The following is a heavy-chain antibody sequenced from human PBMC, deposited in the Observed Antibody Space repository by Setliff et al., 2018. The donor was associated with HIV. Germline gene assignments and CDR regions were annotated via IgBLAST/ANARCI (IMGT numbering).Heavy chain of an antibody. CDR3: AKDPLMWGGSYYYFDY. J-gene: IGHJ4*02. CDR1: GFTFSSYG. Sequence: GGSLRLSCAAFGFTFSSYGMHWVRQAPGKGLEWVSFIQYDGSNKYYADSVKGRFTISRDNSKNTLYLQMNSLRAEDTAVYYCAKDPLMWGGSYYYFDYWGQGTLVTVSS. CDR2: IQYDGSNK. V-gene: IGHV3-30*02. D-gene: IGHD1-26*01.